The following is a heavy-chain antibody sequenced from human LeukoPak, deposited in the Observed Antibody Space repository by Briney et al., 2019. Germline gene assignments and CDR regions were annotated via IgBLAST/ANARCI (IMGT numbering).Heavy chain of an antibody. Sequence: SETLSLTCSVSGGSISPYYWSWIRQPPGKGLEWIGYIYYSGTTNYNPSLQSRVTISVATSKNQFSLKLSSVTAADSAVYYCARQLYYYDSSGYFDYWGQGTLVTVSS. J-gene: IGHJ4*02. CDR1: GGSISPYY. D-gene: IGHD3-22*01. CDR2: IYYSGTT. V-gene: IGHV4-59*08. CDR3: ARQLYYYDSSGYFDY.